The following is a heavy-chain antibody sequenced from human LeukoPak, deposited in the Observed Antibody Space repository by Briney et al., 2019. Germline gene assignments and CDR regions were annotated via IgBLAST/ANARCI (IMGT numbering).Heavy chain of an antibody. V-gene: IGHV4-34*01. D-gene: IGHD7-27*01. Sequence: PSETLSLTCAVYGGSFSGYYWTWIRQAPGKGLEWIGEINPSGRISYNPSLKSRVTISVDTSKNQFSLKLSSVTAADTAVYYCARANSGGQLVDYWGQGTLVTVSS. CDR2: INPSGRI. CDR1: GGSFSGYY. CDR3: ARANSGGQLVDY. J-gene: IGHJ4*02.